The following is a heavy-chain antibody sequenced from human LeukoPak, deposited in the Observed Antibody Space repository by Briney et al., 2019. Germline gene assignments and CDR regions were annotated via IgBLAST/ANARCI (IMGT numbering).Heavy chain of an antibody. V-gene: IGHV3-48*01. J-gene: IGHJ3*02. D-gene: IGHD2-15*01. CDR3: ARSYSGGVAFDI. Sequence: SGGSLRLSCAASGFTFSSYTMNWVRQAPGKGREWVSYISSSSSTIYYADSVKGRFTISRDNAKNSLYLQMNSLRAEDTAVYYCARSYSGGVAFDIWGQGTMVTVSS. CDR2: ISSSSSTI. CDR1: GFTFSSYT.